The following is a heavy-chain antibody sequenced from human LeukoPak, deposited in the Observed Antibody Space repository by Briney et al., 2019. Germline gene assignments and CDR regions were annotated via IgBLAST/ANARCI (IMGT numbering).Heavy chain of an antibody. CDR1: GFTVSSNY. Sequence: GGSLRLSCAASGFTVSSNYMSWVRQAPGKGLEWVSAISGSGGSTYYADSVKGRFTISRDNSKNTLYLQMNSLRAEDTAVYYCAKPQNTYYYDSSGYYSYFDYWGQGTLVTVSS. CDR3: AKPQNTYYYDSSGYYSYFDY. J-gene: IGHJ4*02. CDR2: ISGSGGST. V-gene: IGHV3-23*01. D-gene: IGHD3-22*01.